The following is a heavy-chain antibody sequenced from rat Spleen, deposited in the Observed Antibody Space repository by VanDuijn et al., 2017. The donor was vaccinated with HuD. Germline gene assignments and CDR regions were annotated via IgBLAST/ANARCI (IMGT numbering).Heavy chain of an antibody. CDR3: ARQDNYVGFAY. J-gene: IGHJ3*01. CDR2: VNSAGST. Sequence: EVQLQESGPGLVKSSQSLSLTCSVTGYSITSSYRWNWIRKFPGNRLEWMGYVNSAGSTNYNPSLKSRISITRDTSKNQFFLLINSVTTEDTATYYCARQDNYVGFAYWGQGTLVTVSS. V-gene: IGHV3-3*01. CDR1: GYSITSSYR. D-gene: IGHD1-10*01.